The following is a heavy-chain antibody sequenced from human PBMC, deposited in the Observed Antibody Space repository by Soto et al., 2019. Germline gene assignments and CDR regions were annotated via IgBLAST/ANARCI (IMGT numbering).Heavy chain of an antibody. CDR2: IYYSGST. CDR3: ARQEVAAQWTGGDYYYYYMDF. V-gene: IGHV4-59*08. D-gene: IGHD2-15*01. CDR1: GGSISSYY. J-gene: IGHJ6*03. Sequence: SETLSLTCTVSGGSISSYYWSWVRQPPGKGLEWIGYIYYSGSTNYNPSLKSRVTISVDTSKNQFSLKLSSVTAADTAVYYCARQEVAAQWTGGDYYYYYMDFWGKGTTVTVSS.